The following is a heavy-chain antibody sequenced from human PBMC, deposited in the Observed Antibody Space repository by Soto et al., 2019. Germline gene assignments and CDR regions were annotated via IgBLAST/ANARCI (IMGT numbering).Heavy chain of an antibody. CDR1: GYSFTNYW. D-gene: IGHD1-1*01. J-gene: IGHJ6*02. CDR3: ASRGGDNWNEEDPYSYYYGMDV. V-gene: IGHV5-10-1*01. Sequence: GESLKISCKGSGYSFTNYWISWVRQMPGKGLEWMGRIDPSDSYSNYSPSFQGHVTISADKSISTAYLQWSSLKASDTAMYYCASRGGDNWNEEDPYSYYYGMDVWGQGTTVTVS. CDR2: IDPSDSYS.